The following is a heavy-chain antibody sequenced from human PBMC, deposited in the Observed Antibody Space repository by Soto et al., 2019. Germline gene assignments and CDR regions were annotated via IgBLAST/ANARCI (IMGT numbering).Heavy chain of an antibody. CDR1: GFTFDDYA. CDR2: ISWNRGII. CDR3: TRRLGPRFYSAFDY. V-gene: IGHV3-9*01. Sequence: EVQLVESGGGLVQPGRSLRISCVASGFTFDDYAFHLVRQAPGKGLEWVSGISWNRGIIGYADSVQGRFTISRDNAKNSLYLRMNSLRGEDTSFYYCTRRLGPRFYSAFDYVGQGTLVTGSP. J-gene: IGHJ4*02. D-gene: IGHD2-15*01.